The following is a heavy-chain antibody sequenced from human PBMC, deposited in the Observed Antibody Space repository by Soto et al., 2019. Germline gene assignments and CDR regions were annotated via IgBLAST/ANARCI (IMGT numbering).Heavy chain of an antibody. J-gene: IGHJ5*02. D-gene: IGHD6-6*01. CDR3: ARDPRRVAARLLINWFDP. V-gene: IGHV1-18*01. CDR2: ISAYNGNT. CDR1: GYTFTSYG. Sequence: WASVKVSCKASGYTFTSYGISWVRQAPGQGLEWMGWISAYNGNTNYAQKLQGRVTMTTDTSTSTAYMELRSLRSDDTAVYYCARDPRRVAARLLINWFDPWGQGTLVTVSS.